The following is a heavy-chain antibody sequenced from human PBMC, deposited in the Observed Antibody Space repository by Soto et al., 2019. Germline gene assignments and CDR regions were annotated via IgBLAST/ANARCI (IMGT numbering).Heavy chain of an antibody. CDR2: ISKDGSKK. Sequence: LRLSCAASGFMFSGFGMHWVRQAPGKGLQWVAGISKDGSKKYYADSVKGRFTISRDNSKKTLYLQMNSLRAEDTAVYYCANPSGYYFGLGSHDEASDMWGQGTGVTVSS. J-gene: IGHJ3*02. CDR3: ANPSGYYFGLGSHDEASDM. D-gene: IGHD3-10*01. V-gene: IGHV3-30*18. CDR1: GFMFSGFG.